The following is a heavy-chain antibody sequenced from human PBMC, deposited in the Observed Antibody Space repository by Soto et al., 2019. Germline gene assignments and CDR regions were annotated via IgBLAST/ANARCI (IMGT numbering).Heavy chain of an antibody. CDR2: ISYDGSNK. CDR1: GFTFSSYG. J-gene: IGHJ6*02. CDR3: AKGGHGYYYYYGMDV. Sequence: QVQLVESGGGVVQPGRSLRLSCAASGFTFSSYGMHWVRQAPGKGLEWVAVISYDGSNKYYADSVKGRFTISRDNSKNTLYLQMNSLRAEDTAVYYCAKGGHGYYYYYGMDVWGQGTTVTVSS. V-gene: IGHV3-30*18.